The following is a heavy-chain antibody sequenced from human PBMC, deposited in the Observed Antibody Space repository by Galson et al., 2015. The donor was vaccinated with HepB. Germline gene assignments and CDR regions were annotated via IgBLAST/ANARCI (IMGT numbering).Heavy chain of an antibody. CDR1: GSTFTSYD. J-gene: IGHJ6*02. V-gene: IGHV1-8*01. D-gene: IGHD5-18*01. CDR3: ARSDTAMAALDYYYYGMDV. CDR2: MNPNSGNT. Sequence: SVTVSCKASGSTFTSYDINWVRQATGQGLEWMRWMNPNSGNTGYAQKFQGRVTMTRNTSISTAYMELSSLRSEDTAVYYCARSDTAMAALDYYYYGMDVWGQGTTVTVSS.